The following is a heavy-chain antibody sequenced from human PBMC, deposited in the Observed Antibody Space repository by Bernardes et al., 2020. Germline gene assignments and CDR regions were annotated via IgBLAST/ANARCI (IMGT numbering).Heavy chain of an antibody. CDR1: GFTFSSYS. D-gene: IGHD2-15*01. Sequence: GSLRLSCAASGFTFSSYSMNLVRPAPGKGLELVSSISSSSSYIYYADSVKGRFTISRDNAKNSLYLQMNSLRAEDTAVYYWARAPEIVVVVAAVYYFDYWGQGTLVTVSS. V-gene: IGHV3-21*01. J-gene: IGHJ4*02. CDR3: ARAPEIVVVVAAVYYFDY. CDR2: ISSSSSYI.